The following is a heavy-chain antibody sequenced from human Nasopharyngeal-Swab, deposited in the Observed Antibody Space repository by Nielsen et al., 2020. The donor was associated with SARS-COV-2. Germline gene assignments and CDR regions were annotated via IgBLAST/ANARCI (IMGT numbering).Heavy chain of an antibody. J-gene: IGHJ6*02. Sequence: VRQAPGKGLEWVGRIKSKTDGGTTDYAAPVKGRFTISRDDSKNTLYLQMNSLKTEDTAVYYCTTDLAYCGGDCYSPYCYGMDVWGQGTTVTVPS. V-gene: IGHV3-15*01. CDR3: TTDLAYCGGDCYSPYCYGMDV. D-gene: IGHD2-21*02. CDR2: IKSKTDGGTT.